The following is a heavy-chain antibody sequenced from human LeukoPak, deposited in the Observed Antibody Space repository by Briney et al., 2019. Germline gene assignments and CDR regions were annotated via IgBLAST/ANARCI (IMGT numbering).Heavy chain of an antibody. J-gene: IGHJ3*02. CDR2: INPNSGGT. V-gene: IGHV1-2*04. Sequence: ASVKVSCKASGYTFTGYYMHWVRQAPGQGLEWMGWINPNSGGTNYAQKLQGWVTMTRDTSISTAYMELSRLRSDDTAVYYCARDYYGDDALDIWGQGTMVTVSS. D-gene: IGHD4-17*01. CDR3: ARDYYGDDALDI. CDR1: GYTFTGYY.